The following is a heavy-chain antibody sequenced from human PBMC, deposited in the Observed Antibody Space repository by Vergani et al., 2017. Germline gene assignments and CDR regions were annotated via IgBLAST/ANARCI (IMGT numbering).Heavy chain of an antibody. Sequence: QVQLQQWGAGLLKPSGTLSLTCAVYGGSFSGYYWSWIRQPPGKGLEWIGEINHSGSTNYNPSLKSRVTISVDTSKNQFSLKLSSVTAADTAVYYCATGGFRMVTASASSKRPSYWYFDLWGRGTLVTVSS. CDR3: ATGGFRMVTASASSKRPSYWYFDL. V-gene: IGHV4-34*01. CDR1: GGSFSGYY. D-gene: IGHD2-21*02. J-gene: IGHJ2*01. CDR2: INHSGST.